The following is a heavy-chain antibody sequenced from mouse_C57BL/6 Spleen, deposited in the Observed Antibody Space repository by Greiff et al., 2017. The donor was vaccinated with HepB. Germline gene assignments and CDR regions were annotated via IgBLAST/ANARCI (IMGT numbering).Heavy chain of an antibody. Sequence: EVQLQQPGAELVKPGASVKLSCTASGFTFTDYYMHWVKQRPGQGLEWIGRIDPDDGDTNYNPKFKGKATITADTSSSTAYLQLSSLTSEDAAVYYCARRVYDGYYVGYWGQGTTLTVSS. D-gene: IGHD2-3*01. J-gene: IGHJ2*01. CDR1: GFTFTDYY. CDR2: IDPDDGDT. V-gene: IGHV14-2*01. CDR3: ARRVYDGYYVGY.